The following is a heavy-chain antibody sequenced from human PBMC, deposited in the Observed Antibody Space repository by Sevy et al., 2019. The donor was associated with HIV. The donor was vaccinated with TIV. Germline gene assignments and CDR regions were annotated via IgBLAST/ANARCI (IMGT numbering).Heavy chain of an antibody. J-gene: IGHJ3*02. D-gene: IGHD6-6*01. CDR2: ISAYNGNT. Sequence: ASVKVSCKASGYTFTSYGISWVRQAPGQGLEWMGWISAYNGNTNYAQKLQGRVTMTTDTSTSTAYMELRSLRSDDTAVYYCARYKNYPYIAAGKSAFDIWGQGTMVTVSS. CDR1: GYTFTSYG. CDR3: ARYKNYPYIAAGKSAFDI. V-gene: IGHV1-18*01.